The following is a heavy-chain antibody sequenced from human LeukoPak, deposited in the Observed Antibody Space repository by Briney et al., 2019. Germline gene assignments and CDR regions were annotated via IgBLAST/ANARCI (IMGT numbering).Heavy chain of an antibody. J-gene: IGHJ3*02. CDR2: ISGSGDTT. Sequence: GGSLRLSCAASGFTFRSYAMNWVRQAPGKGLEWVSAISGSGDTTNYADSVKGRFTISRDNSKNTLYLQMNSLRAEDTAVYYCAKSITMIVVVVGNAFDIWGQGTMVTVSS. CDR1: GFTFRSYA. V-gene: IGHV3-23*01. CDR3: AKSITMIVVVVGNAFDI. D-gene: IGHD3-22*01.